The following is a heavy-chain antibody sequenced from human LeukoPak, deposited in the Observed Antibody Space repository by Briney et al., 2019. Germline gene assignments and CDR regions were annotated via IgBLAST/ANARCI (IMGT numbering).Heavy chain of an antibody. CDR3: ARGRRGSYFDYYYYMDV. CDR1: GYTFTGYY. V-gene: IGHV1-8*02. CDR2: ISTDNGNT. J-gene: IGHJ6*03. D-gene: IGHD3-10*01. Sequence: ASVKVSCKASGYTFTGYYMHWVRQAPGQGLEWMGWISTDNGNTNYAQNFQGRVTMTRNTSTSTAYMELSSLRSKDTAVYYCARGRRGSYFDYYYYMDVWGKGTTVTISS.